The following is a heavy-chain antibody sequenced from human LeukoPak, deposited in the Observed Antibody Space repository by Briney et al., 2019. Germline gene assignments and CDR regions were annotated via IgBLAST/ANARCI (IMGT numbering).Heavy chain of an antibody. CDR1: GFTFSSFE. D-gene: IGHD6-6*01. V-gene: IGHV3-48*03. CDR3: ARDGSIAAYYFDY. Sequence: GGSLRLSCVVSGFTFSSFEMNWVRQAPGRGLEWVSYISSSGSTLYYADSVKGRFSISRDNAKNTLYLQMNSLRAEDTAVYYCARDGSIAAYYFDYWGQGTLVTVSS. CDR2: ISSSGSTL. J-gene: IGHJ4*02.